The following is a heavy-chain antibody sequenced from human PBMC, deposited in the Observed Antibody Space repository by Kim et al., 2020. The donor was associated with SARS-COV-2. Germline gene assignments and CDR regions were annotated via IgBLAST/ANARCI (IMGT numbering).Heavy chain of an antibody. Sequence: GGSLRLSCAASGFTFSSYGMHWVRQAPGKGLEWVAVISYDGSNKYYADSVKGRFTISRDNSKNTLYLQMNSLRAEDTAVYYCAKDLRGVNYYYGMDVWGQGTTVTVSS. CDR1: GFTFSSYG. CDR2: ISYDGSNK. J-gene: IGHJ6*02. D-gene: IGHD3-10*01. CDR3: AKDLRGVNYYYGMDV. V-gene: IGHV3-30*18.